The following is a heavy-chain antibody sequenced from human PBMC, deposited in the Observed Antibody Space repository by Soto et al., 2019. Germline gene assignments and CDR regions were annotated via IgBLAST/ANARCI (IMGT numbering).Heavy chain of an antibody. Sequence: QVQVQESGPGLVNPSETLSLTCTVSGGSISSYYWSWIRQPPGKGLEWIGYIYYSGSTNYNPSLKSRVTISVDTSKNQFSLKLSSVTAADTAVYYCARGTTVMTLDYWGQGTLVTVSS. CDR1: GGSISSYY. CDR2: IYYSGST. V-gene: IGHV4-59*08. J-gene: IGHJ4*02. CDR3: ARGTTVMTLDY. D-gene: IGHD4-17*01.